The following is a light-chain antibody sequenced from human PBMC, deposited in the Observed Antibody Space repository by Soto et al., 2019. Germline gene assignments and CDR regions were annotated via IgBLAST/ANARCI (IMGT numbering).Light chain of an antibody. CDR2: LGS. CDR3: MQGLYTRT. Sequence: DVVMTQSPLFLTVTPGEPASISCRCSQNLLHTDGYNYLDWYLQKPGQSPQLLIFLGSFRASGVPDRFSGSGSGTDFTLRIRTVEAEDVGVYYCMQGLYTRTFGQGTKVEIK. V-gene: IGKV2-28*01. CDR1: QNLLHTDGYNY. J-gene: IGKJ1*01.